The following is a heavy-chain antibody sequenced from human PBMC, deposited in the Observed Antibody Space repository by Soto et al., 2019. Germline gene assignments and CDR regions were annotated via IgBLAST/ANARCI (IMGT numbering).Heavy chain of an antibody. CDR2: ISSSSSTI. J-gene: IGHJ5*02. CDR3: AREEGLLNWFDP. D-gene: IGHD1-26*01. V-gene: IGHV3-48*01. Sequence: PGGSLRLSFAASGFTFSSYTMNWVRQAPGKGLERVSYISSSSSTIYYADSAKGRFTISRDNAKNSLYLQMNSLRAEDTAVYYCAREEGLLNWFDPWGQGP. CDR1: GFTFSSYT.